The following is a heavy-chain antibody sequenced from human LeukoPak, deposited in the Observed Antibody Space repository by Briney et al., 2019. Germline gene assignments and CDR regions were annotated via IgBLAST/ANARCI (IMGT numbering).Heavy chain of an antibody. D-gene: IGHD3-3*01. V-gene: IGHV4-30-4*08. J-gene: IGHJ6*03. Sequence: SQTLSLTCTVSGGSISSGDYYWSWIRQPPGKGLEWIGYIYYSGSTYYNPSLKSRVTISVDTSKNQFSLKLSSVTAADTAVYYCARLRDDSDGADYFYYYYMDVWGKGTTVTVSS. CDR1: GGSISSGDYY. CDR2: IYYSGST. CDR3: ARLRDDSDGADYFYYYYMDV.